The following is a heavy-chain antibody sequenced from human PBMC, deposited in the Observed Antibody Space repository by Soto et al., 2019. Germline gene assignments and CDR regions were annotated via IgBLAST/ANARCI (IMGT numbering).Heavy chain of an antibody. CDR3: ARITGYSSGWYGDY. CDR1: GGSISSGDHY. J-gene: IGHJ4*02. V-gene: IGHV4-30-4*01. Sequence: TLSLTCTVSGGSISSGDHYWSWIRQPPGKGLEWIGYIYYSGSTDYNPSLKSRVTISVDTSKNQFSLKLSSVTAADTAVYYCARITGYSSGWYGDYWGQGTLVTVSS. CDR2: IYYSGST. D-gene: IGHD6-19*01.